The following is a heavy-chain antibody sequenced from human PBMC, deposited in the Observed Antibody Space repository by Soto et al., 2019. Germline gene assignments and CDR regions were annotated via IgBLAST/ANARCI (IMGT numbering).Heavy chain of an antibody. Sequence: GGSLRLSCAASGFTFSNYAMHWVRQAPGKGLEGVAVIWYDGSNKYCADSVKGRCTISRDNSKNTLYLQMDSLRAEDTAVYYCARGGSGSYHFDYWGQGTLVTVSS. CDR3: ARGGSGSYHFDY. CDR1: GFTFSNYA. V-gene: IGHV3-33*01. D-gene: IGHD1-26*01. J-gene: IGHJ4*02. CDR2: IWYDGSNK.